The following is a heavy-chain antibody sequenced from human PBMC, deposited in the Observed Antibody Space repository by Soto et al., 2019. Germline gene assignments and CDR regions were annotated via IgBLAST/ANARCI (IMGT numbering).Heavy chain of an antibody. J-gene: IGHJ3*01. CDR1: GFSFSVFA. V-gene: IGHV3-23*01. CDR2: ISGSGGST. D-gene: IGHD3-16*01. Sequence: EVDLLESGGDLAQPGGSRRLSCAASGFSFSVFAMSWVRQAPGKGLEWVSRISGSGGSTYYADSVKGRFTISRDNSKNMLYLQMNSLRGEDTAVYYCAKDWSGGAFDVWGQGTMVIVSS. CDR3: AKDWSGGAFDV.